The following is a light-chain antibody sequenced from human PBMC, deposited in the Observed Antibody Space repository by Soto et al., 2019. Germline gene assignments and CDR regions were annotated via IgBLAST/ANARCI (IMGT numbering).Light chain of an antibody. V-gene: IGKV1-33*01. CDR1: QDINNY. Sequence: DIQMTQSPSSLSASEGDRVTITCQASQDINNYLNWYQHKPGKAPKLLIYDASNLETGVPSRFRGGGSGTDFTFTITSLQPEDIATYYCQQYGNLLWTFGQGTKVEIK. CDR2: DAS. J-gene: IGKJ1*01. CDR3: QQYGNLLWT.